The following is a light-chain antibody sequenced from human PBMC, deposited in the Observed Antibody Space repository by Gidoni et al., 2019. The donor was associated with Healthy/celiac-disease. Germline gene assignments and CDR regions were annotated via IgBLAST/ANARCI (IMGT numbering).Light chain of an antibody. V-gene: IGLV3-19*01. CDR2: GKN. CDR1: SLRSYY. Sequence: SSELTQDPAVSVDLGQTVRITCQGDSLRSYYASWYKQKPGQAPVLVIYGKNNRPSGIPDRFSGSSSGNTASLTITGAQAEDEADYYCNSRNSSANHHVVFGGGTKLTVL. CDR3: NSRNSSANHHVV. J-gene: IGLJ2*01.